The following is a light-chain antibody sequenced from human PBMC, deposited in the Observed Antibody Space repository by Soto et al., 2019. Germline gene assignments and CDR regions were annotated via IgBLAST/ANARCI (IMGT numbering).Light chain of an antibody. CDR1: QTVGVR. J-gene: IGKJ5*01. V-gene: IGKV3-20*01. CDR3: QQYRMSPNT. Sequence: EIVLTQSPATLSLSPGERATLTCRASQTVGVRLAWYQHKPGQAPRLLIYGASTRATGIPDRFSGSGSGTDFSLTIRGLKPEDFAVYYCQQYRMSPNTFGQGTRLEIK. CDR2: GAS.